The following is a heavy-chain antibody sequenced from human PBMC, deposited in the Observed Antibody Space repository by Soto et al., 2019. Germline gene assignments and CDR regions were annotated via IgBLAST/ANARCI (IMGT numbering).Heavy chain of an antibody. CDR2: IYPDDSDA. V-gene: IGHV5-51*01. CDR3: ARHGSHFDP. CDR1: GYNFRSYW. J-gene: IGHJ5*02. D-gene: IGHD1-1*01. Sequence: RGESLKISCKGSGYNFRSYWIGWVRQMPGKGLECVGIIYPDDSDARYNPSFQGQVTISADKSISAAYLQWSSLKASDTAIYYCARHGSHFDPWGQGTLVTVSS.